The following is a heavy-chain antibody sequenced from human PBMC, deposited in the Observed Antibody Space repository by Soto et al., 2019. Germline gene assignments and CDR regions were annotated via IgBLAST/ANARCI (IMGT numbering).Heavy chain of an antibody. CDR3: ATRALALGGHPFDP. D-gene: IGHD3-16*01. V-gene: IGHV3-21*01. Sequence: EVQLVESGGGLVRPGGSLTLSCAASGFIFNTFSMNWVRQAPGKGLEWVASISTASNYIYYADSVKGRFTISRDNAKNSLYLRMNSLRGEDTAVYFCATRALALGGHPFDPWGQGTLVTVSS. J-gene: IGHJ5*02. CDR2: ISTASNYI. CDR1: GFIFNTFS.